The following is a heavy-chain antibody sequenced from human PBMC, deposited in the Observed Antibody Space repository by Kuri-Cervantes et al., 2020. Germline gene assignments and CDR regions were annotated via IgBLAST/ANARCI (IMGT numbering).Heavy chain of an antibody. D-gene: IGHD6-13*01. CDR2: IYHSGST. CDR1: GGSISSSNW. Sequence: SETLSLTCAVSGGSISSSNWWSWVRQPPGKGLEWIGEIYHSGSTNYNPSLKSRVTISVDKSKNQFSLKLSSVTAADTAVYYCARDGGSSWYVDAFDIWGQGTMVTVSS. V-gene: IGHV4-4*02. J-gene: IGHJ3*02. CDR3: ARDGGSSWYVDAFDI.